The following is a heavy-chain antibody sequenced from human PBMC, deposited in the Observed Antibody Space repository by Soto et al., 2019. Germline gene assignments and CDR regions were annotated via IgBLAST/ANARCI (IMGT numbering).Heavy chain of an antibody. CDR3: ASATVVAGTFDF. D-gene: IGHD2-15*01. CDR2: ISSGSSNI. Sequence: GGSLRLSCAGSGFAFRSYNMNWVRQSPGKGLEWVASISSGSSNIYYADSVKGRFTISRDNAKDSLYLQMDSLRAEDSAVYYCASATVVAGTFDFWGQGTLVTVSS. J-gene: IGHJ4*02. CDR1: GFAFRSYN. V-gene: IGHV3-21*01.